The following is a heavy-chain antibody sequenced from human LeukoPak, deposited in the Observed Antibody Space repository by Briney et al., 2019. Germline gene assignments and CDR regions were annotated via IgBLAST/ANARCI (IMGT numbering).Heavy chain of an antibody. CDR3: AREAYGSGSLNWFDP. D-gene: IGHD3-10*01. CDR1: GGTFSSYA. J-gene: IGHJ5*02. CDR2: IIPILGIA. Sequence: SVKVSCKASGGTFSSYAISWVRQAPGQGLEWMGRIIPILGIANYAQKFQGRVTITADKSTSTAYMELSSLRSEDTAVYYCAREAYGSGSLNWFDPWGQGTLVTVSS. V-gene: IGHV1-69*04.